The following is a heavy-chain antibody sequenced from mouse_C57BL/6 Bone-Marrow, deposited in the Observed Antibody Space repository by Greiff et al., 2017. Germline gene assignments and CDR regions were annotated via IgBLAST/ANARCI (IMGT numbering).Heavy chain of an antibody. CDR3: ARSRSYYGNPYYFGY. CDR2: IRNKANGYTT. V-gene: IGHV7-3*01. CDR1: GFTFTDYY. J-gene: IGHJ2*01. Sequence: DVKLVESGGGLVQPGGSLSLSCAASGFTFTDYYMSWVRQPPGKALEWLGFIRNKANGYTTEYSASVKGRFTISRDNSQSILYLQMNALRAEDSANYYSARSRSYYGNPYYFGYWGQGTTLTVSS. D-gene: IGHD2-1*01.